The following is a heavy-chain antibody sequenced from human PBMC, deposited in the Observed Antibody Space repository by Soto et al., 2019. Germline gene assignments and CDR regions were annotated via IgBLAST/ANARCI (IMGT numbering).Heavy chain of an antibody. V-gene: IGHV1-69*01. D-gene: IGHD5-12*01. CDR3: ARDDRGYSGYRWFDP. J-gene: IGHJ5*02. CDR2: IIPIFGTA. Sequence: QVQLVQSGAEVKKPGSSVKVSCKASGGTFSSYAISWVRQAPGQGLEWMGGIIPIFGTANYAQKFQGRVTITADESTSTADMELSSLRSEDTAVCYCARDDRGYSGYRWFDPWGQGTLVTVSS. CDR1: GGTFSSYA.